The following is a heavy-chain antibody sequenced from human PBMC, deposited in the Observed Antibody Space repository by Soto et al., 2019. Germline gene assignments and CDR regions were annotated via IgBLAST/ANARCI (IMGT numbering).Heavy chain of an antibody. D-gene: IGHD2-15*01. Sequence: SETLSLTCAVYGGSFSGYYWSWIRQPPGNGLEWIGEINHSGSTNYNPSLKSRVTISVDTSKNQFSLKLSSVTAADTAVYYCARVLSYCSGGSCYSSFDPWGQGTLVTVSS. CDR2: INHSGST. CDR3: ARVLSYCSGGSCYSSFDP. V-gene: IGHV4-34*01. J-gene: IGHJ5*02. CDR1: GGSFSGYY.